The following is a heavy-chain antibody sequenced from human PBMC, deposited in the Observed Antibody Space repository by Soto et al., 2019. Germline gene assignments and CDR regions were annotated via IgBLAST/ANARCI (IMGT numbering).Heavy chain of an antibody. Sequence: QVQLQESGPGLVKPSGTLSLTCAVSGGSISNNNWWIWVRQPPGKGLEWIGEIYHGGSTNHNPSLKGRVTISVDKSTTQFSLKLSSVTAADTAVYYCARGLNDFGSVNIPTYYGMDVWGQGTTVTVSS. J-gene: IGHJ6*02. V-gene: IGHV4-4*02. D-gene: IGHD3-3*01. CDR1: GGSISNNNW. CDR3: ARGLNDFGSVNIPTYYGMDV. CDR2: IYHGGST.